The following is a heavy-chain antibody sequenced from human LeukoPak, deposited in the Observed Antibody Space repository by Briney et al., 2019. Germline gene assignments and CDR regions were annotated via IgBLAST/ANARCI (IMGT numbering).Heavy chain of an antibody. J-gene: IGHJ4*02. CDR3: ATVGDGYNSSPGDVAH. CDR1: GYTFSGYF. D-gene: IGHD5-24*01. Sequence: ASVKVSCKASGYTFSGYFVHWVRQAPGKGLEWMGLVNPEDGETIYAEKFQGRVTITADTPTDTAYMELSSLRSVDPAVYYCATVGDGYNSSPGDVAHSGQGTLVTVSS. CDR2: VNPEDGET. V-gene: IGHV1-69-2*01.